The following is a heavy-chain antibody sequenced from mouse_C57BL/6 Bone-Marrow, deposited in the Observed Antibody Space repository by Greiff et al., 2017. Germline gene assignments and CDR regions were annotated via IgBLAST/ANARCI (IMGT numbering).Heavy chain of an antibody. CDR1: GFTFSSYA. D-gene: IGHD3-2*02. J-gene: IGHJ3*01. CDR3: AREAHATPAWFAY. V-gene: IGHV5-4*01. Sequence: EVQVVESGGGLVKPGGSLKLSCAASGFTFSSYAMSWVRQTPEKRLEWVATISDGGSYTYYPDNVKGRFTISRDNAKNSLYLQMSHLKSEDTAMYYCAREAHATPAWFAYWGQGTLVTVSA. CDR2: ISDGGSYT.